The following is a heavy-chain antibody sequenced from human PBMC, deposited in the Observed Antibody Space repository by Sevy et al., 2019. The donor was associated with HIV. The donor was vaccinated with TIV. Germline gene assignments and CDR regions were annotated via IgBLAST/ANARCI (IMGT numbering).Heavy chain of an antibody. CDR2: ISYDGSNK. CDR1: GFTFSSYA. J-gene: IGHJ4*02. D-gene: IGHD3-16*02. CDR3: ARGFPERYTVVTPFDY. Sequence: GGSLRLSCAASGFTFSSYAMHWVRQAPGKGLEWVAVISYDGSNKYYADSVKGRFTISRDNSKNTLYLQMNNLRAEDTAVYYCARGFPERYTVVTPFDYWGQGTLVTVSS. V-gene: IGHV3-30-3*01.